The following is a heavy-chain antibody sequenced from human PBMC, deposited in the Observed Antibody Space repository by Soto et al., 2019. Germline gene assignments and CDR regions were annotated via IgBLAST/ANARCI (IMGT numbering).Heavy chain of an antibody. J-gene: IGHJ4*02. D-gene: IGHD4-4*01. V-gene: IGHV3-30-3*01. CDR3: GNGFDY. CDR1: GFTFSSYA. Sequence: GGSLRLSCAASGFTFSSYAMHWVRQAPGKGLEWVAVISYDGSNKYYADSVQGRFTISRDNSKNTLYLRMNSLRAEDAAVYYCGNGFDYWGQGSLFTVSS. CDR2: ISYDGSNK.